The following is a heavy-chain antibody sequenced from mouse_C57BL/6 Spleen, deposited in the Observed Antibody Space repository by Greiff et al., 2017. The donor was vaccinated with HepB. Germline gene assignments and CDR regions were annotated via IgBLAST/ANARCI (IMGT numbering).Heavy chain of an antibody. CDR3: TRRDLLWDY. D-gene: IGHD2-1*01. CDR2: IDPETGGT. Sequence: QVQLQQSGAELVRPGASVTLSCKASGYTFTDYEMHWVKQTPVHGLEWIGAIDPETGGTAYNQKFKGKAILTADKSSSAAYMELRSLTSEDSAVYYCTRRDLLWDYWGQGTTRTVSS. V-gene: IGHV1-15*01. CDR1: GYTFTDYE. J-gene: IGHJ2*01.